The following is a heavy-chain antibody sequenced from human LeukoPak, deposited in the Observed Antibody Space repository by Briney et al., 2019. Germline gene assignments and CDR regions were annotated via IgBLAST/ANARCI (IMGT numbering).Heavy chain of an antibody. J-gene: IGHJ4*02. CDR3: ARTPRGADIDN. CDR2: MNPNSGNT. CDR1: GYTFTSYD. D-gene: IGHD6-19*01. Sequence: ASVKVSCKASGYTFTSYDINWVRQATGQGREWMGWMNPNSGNTGYAQKFQGRVTMTRDTSISTAHMELSSLRYEDTAVYYCARTPRGADIDNWGQGTLVTVSS. V-gene: IGHV1-8*01.